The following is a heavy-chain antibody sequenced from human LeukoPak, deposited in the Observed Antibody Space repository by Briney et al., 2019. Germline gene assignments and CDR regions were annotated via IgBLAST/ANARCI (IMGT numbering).Heavy chain of an antibody. Sequence: SQTLSLTCTVSGGSISSGSYYWRWIRQPAGKGLEWIGRIYTSGSTNYNPSLKSRVTISVDTSKNQFSLKLSSVTAADTAVYYCAREGSSGWYKGYYYYMDVWGKGTTVTVSS. CDR2: IYTSGST. J-gene: IGHJ6*03. V-gene: IGHV4-61*02. D-gene: IGHD6-19*01. CDR3: AREGSSGWYKGYYYYMDV. CDR1: GGSISSGSYY.